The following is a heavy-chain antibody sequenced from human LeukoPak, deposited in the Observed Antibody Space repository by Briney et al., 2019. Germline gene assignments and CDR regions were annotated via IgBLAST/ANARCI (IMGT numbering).Heavy chain of an antibody. V-gene: IGHV1-2*02. CDR1: GYTFTGYY. Sequence: ASVKVSCKASGYTFTGYYIHWVRQAPGQGLEWMGWINPDSGGTHYAQNFQGRVTMTRGTSISTAYMELSSLISDDTAVYYCARGGGILGPFDYWGLGTLVTVSS. CDR3: ARGGGILGPFDY. D-gene: IGHD1-26*01. J-gene: IGHJ4*02. CDR2: INPDSGGT.